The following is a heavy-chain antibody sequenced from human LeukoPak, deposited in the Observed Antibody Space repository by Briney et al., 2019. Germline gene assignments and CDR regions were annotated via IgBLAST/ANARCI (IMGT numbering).Heavy chain of an antibody. V-gene: IGHV3-7*01. D-gene: IGHD3-3*01. CDR2: IKQDGSEK. CDR1: GFTFSSYW. CDR3: ARYSYYDFWSGRKALDI. Sequence: GGSLRLSCAASGFTFSSYWMSWVRQAPGKGLEWVANIKQDGSEKYYVDSVKGRFNISRDNAKNSLYLQMNSLRAEDTAVYYCARYSYYDFWSGRKALDIWGQGTMVTVSS. J-gene: IGHJ3*02.